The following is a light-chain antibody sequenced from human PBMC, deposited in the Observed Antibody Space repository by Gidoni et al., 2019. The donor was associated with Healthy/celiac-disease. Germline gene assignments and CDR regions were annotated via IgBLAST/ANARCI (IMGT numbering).Light chain of an antibody. CDR2: DAS. V-gene: IGKV1-33*01. CDR1: QDISNY. J-gene: IGKJ4*01. CDR3: QQYDNLPPTLT. Sequence: DIQMTDSPSSMSASVGDRVNITCQASQDISNYLNWYQHKPGKAPKLLIYDASNLETGFPARFRVSGSGTDFTFTISILQPEDIATYYCQQYDNLPPTLTFGGGTKVEIK.